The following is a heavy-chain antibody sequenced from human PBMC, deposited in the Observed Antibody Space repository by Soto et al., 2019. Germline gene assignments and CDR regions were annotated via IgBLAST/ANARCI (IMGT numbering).Heavy chain of an antibody. V-gene: IGHV1-69*13. Sequence: SVKVSCKASGGTFSSYAISWVRQAPGQGLEWMGGIIPIFGTANYAQKFQGRVTITADESTSTAYMELRSLRSEDTAVYYCERDRGRSSSWYRGSVDWFDPWGKGTLVTVSS. CDR2: IIPIFGTA. J-gene: IGHJ5*02. CDR1: GGTFSSYA. D-gene: IGHD6-13*01. CDR3: ERDRGRSSSWYRGSVDWFDP.